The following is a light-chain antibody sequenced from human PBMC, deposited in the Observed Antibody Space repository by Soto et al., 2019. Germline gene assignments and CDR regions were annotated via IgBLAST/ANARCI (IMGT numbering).Light chain of an antibody. V-gene: IGKV1-39*01. CDR1: QSISSY. J-gene: IGKJ3*01. Sequence: DIQQYQTTTSLSATVRDKVTNTCTASQSISSYLNWYQQKPGKAPKLLIYAASSLQSGVPSRFSGSGSGTDFTLTISSLQPEDFATYYCQQSYGTPFTFGPGTKVDIK. CDR2: AAS. CDR3: QQSYGTPFT.